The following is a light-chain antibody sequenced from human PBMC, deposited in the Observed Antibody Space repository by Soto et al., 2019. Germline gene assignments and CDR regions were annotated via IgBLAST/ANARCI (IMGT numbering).Light chain of an antibody. J-gene: IGKJ5*01. Sequence: EVVLTQSPDTLSLPPGERATLSCRASQSVSSSYLAWYQQKPGQAPRLLIYGASSRATGIPDRFSGSGSGTDFTLTISRLEPEDFAVYYCQQYGSSPPLTFGQGTRLEIK. CDR3: QQYGSSPPLT. CDR2: GAS. V-gene: IGKV3-20*01. CDR1: QSVSSSY.